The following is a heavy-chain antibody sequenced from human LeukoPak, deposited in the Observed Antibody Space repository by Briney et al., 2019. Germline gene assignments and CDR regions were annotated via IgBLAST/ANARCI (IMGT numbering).Heavy chain of an antibody. Sequence: PGASLRLSCAASGFTFSNYAMSWVRQAPGKGLEWVAVISYVGSNKYYADSVKGRFTISRDNSKNTLYLQMNSLRDEDTAVYYCAKDGGIGGVPVDVFDIWGQGTMVTVSS. D-gene: IGHD1-26*01. CDR2: ISYVGSNK. J-gene: IGHJ3*02. V-gene: IGHV3-30*18. CDR3: AKDGGIGGVPVDVFDI. CDR1: GFTFSNYA.